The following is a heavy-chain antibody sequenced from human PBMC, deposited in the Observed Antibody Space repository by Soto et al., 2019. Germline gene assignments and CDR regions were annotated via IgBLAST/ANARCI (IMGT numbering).Heavy chain of an antibody. CDR1: GFRFSGYG. V-gene: IGHV3-30*18. D-gene: IGHD3-9*01. J-gene: IGHJ5*02. CDR3: AKDRECEHNNDWRQGS. CDR2: ISGGGCKQ. Sequence: GGSLRLSCAVSGFRFSGYGMHWVRQAPGKGLEWLAAISGGGCKQYFGDSVKGRFTISRDNSKNTLDLQINSLRSEDTAVYYCAKDRECEHNNDWRQGSWGQGTQVTVSS.